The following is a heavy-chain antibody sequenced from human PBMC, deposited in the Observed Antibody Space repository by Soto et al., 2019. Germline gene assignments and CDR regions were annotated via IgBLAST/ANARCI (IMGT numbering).Heavy chain of an antibody. CDR2: IYHSGST. Sequence: QLQLQESGSGLVKPSQTLSLTCAVSGGSISSGGYSWSWIRQPPGKGLEWIGYIYHSGSTYYNPSLKSRVXXSXDXXKNQFSLKLSSVTAADTAVYYCARTNSDYYYGMDVWGQGTTVTVSS. CDR3: ARTNSDYYYGMDV. J-gene: IGHJ6*02. CDR1: GGSISSGGYS. V-gene: IGHV4-30-2*01. D-gene: IGHD1-1*01.